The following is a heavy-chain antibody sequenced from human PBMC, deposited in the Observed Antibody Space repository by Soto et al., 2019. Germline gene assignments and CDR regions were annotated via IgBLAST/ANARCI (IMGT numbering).Heavy chain of an antibody. V-gene: IGHV3-15*07. CDR2: IKSKTDGGTT. D-gene: IGHD5-12*01. CDR3: TTDTILSGSGYDWPEGDEYFQH. Sequence: GGSLRLSCAASGFTFSNAWMNWVRQAPGKGLEWVGRIKSKTDGGTTDYAAPVKGRFTISRDDSKNTLYLQMNSLKTEDTAVYYCTTDTILSGSGYDWPEGDEYFQHWGQGTLVTVSS. CDR1: GFTFSNAW. J-gene: IGHJ1*01.